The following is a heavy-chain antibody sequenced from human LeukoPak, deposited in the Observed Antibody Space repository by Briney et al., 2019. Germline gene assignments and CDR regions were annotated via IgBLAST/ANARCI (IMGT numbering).Heavy chain of an antibody. CDR2: TYYRSKWYN. CDR1: GDSVSSNSAA. D-gene: IGHD3-10*01. Sequence: SQTLSLTCAISGDSVSSNSAAWNWIRQSPSRGLEWLGRTYYRSKWYNDYVVSVKSRITINPDTSKNQFSLQLNSVTPEDTAVYYCARVMYYYGSGSPGYYYGMDVWGQGTTVTVSS. CDR3: ARVMYYYGSGSPGYYYGMDV. V-gene: IGHV6-1*01. J-gene: IGHJ6*02.